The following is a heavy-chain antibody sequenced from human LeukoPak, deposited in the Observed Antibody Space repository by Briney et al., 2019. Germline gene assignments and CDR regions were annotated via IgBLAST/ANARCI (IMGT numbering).Heavy chain of an antibody. V-gene: IGHV3-23*01. CDR2: ISGSGGDT. J-gene: IGHJ4*02. CDR1: GLTFSTYA. Sequence: PGGSLRLSCAASGLTFSTYAMSWVRQAPGKGLEWVSSISGSGGDTYYADSMEGRFSISRDNSKNTLYLQITSLRAEDTAVYYCAKGRSGTYYLHDYWGQGTLVTVSS. D-gene: IGHD3-10*01. CDR3: AKGRSGTYYLHDY.